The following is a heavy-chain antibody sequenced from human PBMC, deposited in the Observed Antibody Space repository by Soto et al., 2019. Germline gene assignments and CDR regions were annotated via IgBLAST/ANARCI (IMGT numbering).Heavy chain of an antibody. CDR3: ARDFDY. CDR1: GFTFSSYA. J-gene: IGHJ4*02. V-gene: IGHV3-30-3*01. Sequence: QVQLVESGGGVVQPGRSLRLSCAASGFTFSSYAMHWVRQAPGKGLEWVAVISYDGSNKYYADSVKGRFTISRDNSKNTLYLQMNSLRAEDTAVYYCARDFDYGGQGTLVTVSS. CDR2: ISYDGSNK.